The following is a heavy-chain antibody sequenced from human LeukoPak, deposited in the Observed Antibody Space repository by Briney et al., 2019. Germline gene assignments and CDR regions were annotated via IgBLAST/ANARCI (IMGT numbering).Heavy chain of an antibody. CDR1: GFTVSSNY. J-gene: IGHJ4*02. CDR2: IYSGGST. D-gene: IGHD1-26*01. Sequence: GGSLRLSCAASGFTVSSNYMSWVRQTPGKGLEWVSVIYSGGSTYYADSVKGRLTISRDNSKNTLYLQMNSLRAEDTAVYYCARDVSGRGDFDYWGQGTLVTVSS. V-gene: IGHV3-53*01. CDR3: ARDVSGRGDFDY.